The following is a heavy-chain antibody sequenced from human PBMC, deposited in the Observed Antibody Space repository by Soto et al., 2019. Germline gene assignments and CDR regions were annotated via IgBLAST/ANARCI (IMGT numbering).Heavy chain of an antibody. CDR2: ISSSSSYI. CDR3: AKDRVVGSTSREKDFDS. J-gene: IGHJ4*02. Sequence: EVQLVESGGGLVKPGGSLRLSCAASVSPFSNYGMNWVRQAPGRGLEWVSSISSSSSYIYYADSVMGRFTVSRDNAKNSLYLQMNSLRAEDTAVYYCAKDRVVGSTSREKDFDSWGQGTLVTVSS. V-gene: IGHV3-21*01. CDR1: VSPFSNYG. D-gene: IGHD1-26*01.